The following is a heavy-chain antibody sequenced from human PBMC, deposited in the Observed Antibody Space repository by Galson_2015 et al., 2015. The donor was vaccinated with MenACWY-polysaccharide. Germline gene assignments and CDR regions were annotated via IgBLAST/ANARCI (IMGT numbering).Heavy chain of an antibody. CDR3: ARVCGSFLTQDFDY. V-gene: IGHV1-2*06. Sequence: SVKVSCKASGDTFTGYYMHWVRQAPGQGLEWMGRINPNSGGTNYAQKFQGRVTMNRDTSISTAYMELSRLRSDDTAVYYCARVCGSFLTQDFDYWGQGTLVTVSS. CDR2: INPNSGGT. D-gene: IGHD2/OR15-2a*01. CDR1: GDTFTGYY. J-gene: IGHJ4*02.